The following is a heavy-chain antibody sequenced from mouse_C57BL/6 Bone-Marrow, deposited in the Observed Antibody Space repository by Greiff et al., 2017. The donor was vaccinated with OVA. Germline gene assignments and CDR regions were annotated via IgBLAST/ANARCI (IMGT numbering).Heavy chain of an antibody. Sequence: EVQLVESGGGLVQPGGSLKLSCAASGFTFSDYGMAWVRQAPRKGPEWVAFISNLAYSIYYADTVTGRFTISRENAKNTLYLEMSSLRSEDTAMYYCARQGGPGWYFDVWGTGTTVTVSS. CDR2: ISNLAYSI. CDR1: GFTFSDYG. V-gene: IGHV5-15*01. CDR3: ARQGGPGWYFDV. D-gene: IGHD3-3*01. J-gene: IGHJ1*03.